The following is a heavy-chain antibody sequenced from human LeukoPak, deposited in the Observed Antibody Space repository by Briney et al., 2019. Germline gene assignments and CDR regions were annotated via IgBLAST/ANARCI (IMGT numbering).Heavy chain of an antibody. D-gene: IGHD2-2*01. Sequence: ASVKVSCKASGYTFTSYAMHWVRQAPGQRLEWMGWINAGNGNTKYSQKFQGRVTITRDTSASTAYMELSSLRSEDTAVYYCARHHDYCSSTSCYQVVDYWGQGTLVTVSS. CDR2: INAGNGNT. V-gene: IGHV1-3*01. CDR3: ARHHDYCSSTSCYQVVDY. CDR1: GYTFTSYA. J-gene: IGHJ4*02.